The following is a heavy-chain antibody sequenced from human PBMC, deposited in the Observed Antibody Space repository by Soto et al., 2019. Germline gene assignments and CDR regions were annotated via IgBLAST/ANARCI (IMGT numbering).Heavy chain of an antibody. CDR2: IYWDDDK. J-gene: IGHJ3*02. Sequence: QITLKESGPTLVKPTPTLTLTCTFSGFSLSTSGVGVRWIRQPPGKALEWVTLIYWDDDKRYSPYLKSRITITKDTSKSQVVLTMSNMDPVDTGTYYCARHIPSGYNDAFDIWGQGTMVTVSS. D-gene: IGHD3-9*01. CDR3: ARHIPSGYNDAFDI. V-gene: IGHV2-5*02. CDR1: GFSLSTSGVG.